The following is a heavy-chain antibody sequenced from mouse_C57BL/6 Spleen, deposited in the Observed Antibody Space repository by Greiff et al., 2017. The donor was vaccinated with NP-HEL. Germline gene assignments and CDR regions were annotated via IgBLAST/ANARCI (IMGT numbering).Heavy chain of an antibody. Sequence: QVQLKESGAELVRPGASVKLSCKASGYTFTDYYINWVKQRPGQGLEWIARIYPGSGNTYYNEKFKGKATLTAEKSSSTAYMQLSSLTSEDSAVYFCARYDFDVWGTGTTVTVSS. V-gene: IGHV1-76*01. CDR2: IYPGSGNT. CDR3: ARYDFDV. CDR1: GYTFTDYY. J-gene: IGHJ1*03.